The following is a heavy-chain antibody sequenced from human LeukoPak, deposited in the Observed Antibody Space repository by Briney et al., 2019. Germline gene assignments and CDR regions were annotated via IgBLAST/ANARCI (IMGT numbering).Heavy chain of an antibody. CDR2: INPSGGST. Sequence: ASVKVSCKASGGTFSSYAISWVRQAPGQGLEWMGIINPSGGSTSYAQKFQGRVTMTRDTSTSTVYMELSSLRSEDTAVYYCARDMRITMTLNYWGQGTLVTVSS. V-gene: IGHV1-46*01. CDR1: GGTFSSYA. J-gene: IGHJ4*02. CDR3: ARDMRITMTLNY. D-gene: IGHD3-22*01.